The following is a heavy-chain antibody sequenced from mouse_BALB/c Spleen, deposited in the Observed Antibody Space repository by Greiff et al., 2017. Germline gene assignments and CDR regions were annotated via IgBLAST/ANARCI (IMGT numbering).Heavy chain of an antibody. CDR2: IDPENGDT. Sequence: VQLQQSGAELVRSGASVKLSCTASGFNIKDYSMHWVKQRPEQGLEWIGWIDPENGDTEYAPKFQGKATMTADTSSNTAYLQLSSLTSEDTAVYYCNMEDYWGQGTSVTVSS. CDR3: NMEDY. V-gene: IGHV14-4*02. CDR1: GFNIKDYS. J-gene: IGHJ4*01.